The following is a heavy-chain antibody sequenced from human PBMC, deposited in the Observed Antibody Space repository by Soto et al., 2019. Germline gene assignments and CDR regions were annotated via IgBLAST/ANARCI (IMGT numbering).Heavy chain of an antibody. CDR1: GDTFSNFD. J-gene: IGHJ5*02. CDR2: MHPNNGQT. CDR3: ATMIRGLIHWLDP. D-gene: IGHD3-16*01. V-gene: IGHV1-8*01. Sequence: QVQLVQSGAEVKRPGASVKVSCKASGDTFSNFDFNWVRQATGQGPEWMGWMHPNNGQTAYARTFQARVTMTWNSSTSTAYMELSSLTSEDTAVYYCATMIRGLIHWLDPWGQGTLVTVSS.